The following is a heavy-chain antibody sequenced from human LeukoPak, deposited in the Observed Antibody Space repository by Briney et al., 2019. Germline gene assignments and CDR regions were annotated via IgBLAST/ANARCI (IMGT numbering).Heavy chain of an antibody. Sequence: SETLSPTCTVSGGSISRSSYYWGWIRQPPGKGLQWIGSIYYSDSGKMYYNPSLKSRVTISADTSKNQFSLKVSSVTAADTAVYYCARRPPALGAFEIWGQGTMVSVSS. J-gene: IGHJ3*02. V-gene: IGHV4-39*01. CDR2: IYYSDSGKM. CDR3: ARRPPALGAFEI. CDR1: GGSISRSSYY.